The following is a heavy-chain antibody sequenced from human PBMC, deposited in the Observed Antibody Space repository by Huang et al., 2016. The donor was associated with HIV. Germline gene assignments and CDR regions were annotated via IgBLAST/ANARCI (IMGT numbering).Heavy chain of an antibody. Sequence: QVQLKQWGAGLLKPSETLSLTCAVYGGAFRGSSWTWIRPFPEKGLEWIGDINHNGKIIYTPSLRARVTISTDTSKNHFSLHLTSVTAADTALYYCARGFNYYASDNLGVYYFDSWGLGTLVTVSP. D-gene: IGHD3-10*01. CDR1: GGAFRGSS. CDR2: INHNGKI. V-gene: IGHV4-34*02. CDR3: ARGFNYYASDNLGVYYFDS. J-gene: IGHJ4*02.